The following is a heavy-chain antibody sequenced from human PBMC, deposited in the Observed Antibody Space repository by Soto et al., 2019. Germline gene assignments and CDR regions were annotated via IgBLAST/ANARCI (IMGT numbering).Heavy chain of an antibody. CDR2: IDPSDSQT. Sequence: GESLKISCKGSGYSFAVYWISWVRQKPGKGLEWMGRIDPSDSQTYYSPSFRGHVTISATKSITTVFLQWSSLRASDTAMYYCARQIYDSDTGPNFQYYFESWGQGTPVTVSS. V-gene: IGHV5-10-1*01. CDR1: GYSFAVYW. J-gene: IGHJ4*02. CDR3: ARQIYDSDTGPNFQYYFES. D-gene: IGHD3-22*01.